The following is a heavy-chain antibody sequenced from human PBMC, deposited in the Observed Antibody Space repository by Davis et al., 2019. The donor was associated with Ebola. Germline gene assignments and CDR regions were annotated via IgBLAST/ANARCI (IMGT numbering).Heavy chain of an antibody. V-gene: IGHV3-33*01. CDR2: IWYDGSNK. J-gene: IGHJ4*02. D-gene: IGHD3-22*01. CDR1: GFTFSSYG. Sequence: GGSLRLSCAASGFTFSSYGMHWVRQAPGKGLEWVAVIWYDGSNKYYADSVKGRFTISRDNSKNTLYLQMNSLRAEDTAVYYCARDFDYYDSSGYSYYFDYWGQGTLVTVSS. CDR3: ARDFDYYDSSGYSYYFDY.